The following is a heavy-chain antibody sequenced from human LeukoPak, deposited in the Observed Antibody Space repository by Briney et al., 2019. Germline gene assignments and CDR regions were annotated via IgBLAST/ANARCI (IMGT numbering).Heavy chain of an antibody. V-gene: IGHV3-23*01. D-gene: IGHD1-26*01. CDR1: GFTFSRYD. Sequence: GGSLRLSCAASGFTFSRYDMSWVRQAPGKGLEWVSVISDSGAATYYADSVKGRFTISRDNSKNTLYLQMNSLRAEDTAVNYCAKWRKWELRAATAWGQGTLVTVSS. CDR3: AKWRKWELRAATA. CDR2: ISDSGAAT. J-gene: IGHJ5*02.